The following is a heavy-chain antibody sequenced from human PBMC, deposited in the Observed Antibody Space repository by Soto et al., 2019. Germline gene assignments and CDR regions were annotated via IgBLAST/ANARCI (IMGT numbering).Heavy chain of an antibody. CDR3: ARASWYCDY. D-gene: IGHD6-6*01. V-gene: IGHV4-34*01. J-gene: IGHJ4*02. CDR2: INHSGRT. CDR1: GGSFSGYY. Sequence: QVQLQQWGAGLLTPSETLSLTCAVYGGSFSGYYWSWIRQPPGKGLQWIGEINHSGRTNYIPSLRXRXTTXVDSSKNPFSLELSAATAADTAVYYGARASWYCDYWGQGTLVTVSS.